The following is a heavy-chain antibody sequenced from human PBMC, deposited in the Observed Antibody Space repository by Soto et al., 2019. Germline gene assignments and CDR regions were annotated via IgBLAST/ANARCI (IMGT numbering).Heavy chain of an antibody. V-gene: IGHV4-59*01. CDR2: IYYSGST. CDR1: GGSISSYY. J-gene: IGHJ4*02. D-gene: IGHD5-12*01. CDR3: AREEILFTGYEGLTYFFDY. Sequence: PSETLSLTCTVSGGSISSYYWSWIRQPPGKGLEWIGYIYYSGSTNYNPSLKSRVTISLDTSNNQFSLKLSSVTAADTAVYYCAREEILFTGYEGLTYFFDYWGQGILVTVSS.